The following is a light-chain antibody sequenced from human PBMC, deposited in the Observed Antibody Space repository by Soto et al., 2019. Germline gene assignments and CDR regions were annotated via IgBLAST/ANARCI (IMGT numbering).Light chain of an antibody. CDR2: AAS. Sequence: DIHFTQSPFFLSASVGDRVTITCRASQGISSYLAWYQQKPGKVPKLLIYAASTLQSGVPSRFSGSGSGTEFTLTISSLQPEDFATYYCQQLNTYPITFGQGTRLEIK. CDR1: QGISSY. V-gene: IGKV1-9*01. CDR3: QQLNTYPIT. J-gene: IGKJ5*01.